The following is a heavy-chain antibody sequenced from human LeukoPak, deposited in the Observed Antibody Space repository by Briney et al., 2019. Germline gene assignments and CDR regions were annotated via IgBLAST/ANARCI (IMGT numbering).Heavy chain of an antibody. CDR2: IKSKIDGGTT. CDR1: GITFSNGR. D-gene: IGHD2-21*01. CDR3: ATENVAVIANVF. V-gene: IGHV3-15*01. Sequence: GGSPRLSLVASGITFSNGRKKWVRPAPRKGPGWVGRIKSKIDGGTTDYDAPVKGRFTISGDDSKNTVYLEMNSLKTEDTAVYYCATENVAVIANVFWGQGTLVTVSS. J-gene: IGHJ4*02.